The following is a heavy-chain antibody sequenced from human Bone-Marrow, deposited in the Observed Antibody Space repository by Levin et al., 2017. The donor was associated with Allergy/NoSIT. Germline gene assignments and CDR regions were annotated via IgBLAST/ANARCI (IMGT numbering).Heavy chain of an antibody. J-gene: IGHJ6*02. CDR2: INWNSRKI. CDR1: GFTFDDFA. D-gene: IGHD3-10*01. Sequence: GGSLRLSCVASGFTFDDFAMQWVRRGPGKGLEWVSGINWNSRKILYADSVKGRFIISRDNAKNSLYLQMDNLTIEDTAVYFCAKLRGGFNPYFYAMDVWGPGTTVTVSS. V-gene: IGHV3-9*01. CDR3: AKLRGGFNPYFYAMDV.